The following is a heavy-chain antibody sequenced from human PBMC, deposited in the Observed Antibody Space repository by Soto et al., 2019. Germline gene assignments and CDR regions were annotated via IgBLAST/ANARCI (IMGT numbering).Heavy chain of an antibody. J-gene: IGHJ4*02. V-gene: IGHV4-4*03. CDR1: GGSISRSNW. CDR3: ARSITFDWLFFDN. Sequence: KLRETLSLTCAVSGGSISRSNWWSWVRQPPGKGLEWIGEIYHSGSANYHPSLKSRVTISVDKSKNQFSLKLTSLTAADTAVYYCARSITFDWLFFDNWGQGTLVTVSS. D-gene: IGHD3-9*01. CDR2: IYHSGSA.